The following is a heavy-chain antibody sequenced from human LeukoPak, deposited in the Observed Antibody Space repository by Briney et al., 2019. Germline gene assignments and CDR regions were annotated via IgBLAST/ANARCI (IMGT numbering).Heavy chain of an antibody. CDR1: GYSFTSYW. J-gene: IGHJ4*02. V-gene: IGHV5-51*01. CDR3: ARAYYDILTGYYSIQYYFDY. CDR2: IYPGDSDT. D-gene: IGHD3-9*01. Sequence: GEPLKISCKGSGYSFTSYWIGWVRQMPGKGLEWMGIIYPGDSDTRYSPSFQGQVTISADKSISTAYLQWSSLKASDTAMYYCARAYYDILTGYYSIQYYFDYWGQGTLVTVSS.